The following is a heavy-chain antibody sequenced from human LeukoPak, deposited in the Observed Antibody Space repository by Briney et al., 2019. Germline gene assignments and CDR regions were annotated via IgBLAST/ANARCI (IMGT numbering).Heavy chain of an antibody. CDR1: GFTFTTYA. CDR2: ISGSGDST. CDR3: AKSPGYSGSYPAFDY. D-gene: IGHD1-26*01. Sequence: GGSLRLSCAASGFTFTTYAMNWVRQAPGKGLEWVSSISGSGDSTYYADSVKGRFTISGDNSKNTVYLQMNSLRAEDTAIYYCAKSPGYSGSYPAFDYWGQGALVTVSS. J-gene: IGHJ4*02. V-gene: IGHV3-23*01.